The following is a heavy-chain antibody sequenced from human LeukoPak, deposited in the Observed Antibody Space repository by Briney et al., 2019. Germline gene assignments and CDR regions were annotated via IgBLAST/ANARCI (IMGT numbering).Heavy chain of an antibody. V-gene: IGHV4-61*02. CDR2: ISSSGST. D-gene: IGHD5/OR15-5a*01. Sequence: PSQTLSLTCTVSGDSISSGDYYWSWIRQPAGKGLEWIGRISSSGSTNYNPSLKSRVTISVDTSKNQFSLKLSSVTAADTAVYYCAREGVSVTNFEYWSQGTLVTVSS. CDR1: GDSISSGDYY. J-gene: IGHJ4*02. CDR3: AREGVSVTNFEY.